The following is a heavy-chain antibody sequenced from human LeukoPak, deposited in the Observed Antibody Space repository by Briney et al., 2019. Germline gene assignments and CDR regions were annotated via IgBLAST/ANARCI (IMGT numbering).Heavy chain of an antibody. J-gene: IGHJ6*03. CDR2: IYSTGST. V-gene: IGHV4-38-2*01. CDR1: GYSINSGYF. Sequence: SETLPVTCGVSGYSINSGYFWGWMRQPPGKGLESIGSIYSTGSTYYNPSLNSRVTISTDPSKNQFSLKLTSVTAADTAIYYCASKPTVIKSVYMDVWGKGTTVTVSS. CDR3: ASKPTVIKSVYMDV. D-gene: IGHD4-17*01.